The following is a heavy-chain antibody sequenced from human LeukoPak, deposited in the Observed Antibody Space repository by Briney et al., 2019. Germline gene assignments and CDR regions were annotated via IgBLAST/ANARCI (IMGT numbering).Heavy chain of an antibody. CDR3: ARLRIAKPYYFDY. J-gene: IGHJ4*02. D-gene: IGHD6-13*01. V-gene: IGHV4-39*01. CDR2: IYYSGST. CDR1: GGSISSSSYY. Sequence: SETLSLTCTVSGGSISSSSYYCGWIRQPPGKGLEWIGSIYYSGSTYYNPSLKSRVTISVDTSKNQFSLKLSSVTAADTAVYYCARLRIAKPYYFDYWGQGTLVTVSS.